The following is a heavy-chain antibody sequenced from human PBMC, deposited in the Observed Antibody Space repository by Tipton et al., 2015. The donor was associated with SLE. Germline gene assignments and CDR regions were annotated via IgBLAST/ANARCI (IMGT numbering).Heavy chain of an antibody. V-gene: IGHV4-30-2*01. D-gene: IGHD1-26*01. CDR1: GGSISSGGYS. J-gene: IGHJ4*02. CDR2: IYHSGST. CDR3: ARGGELLTFDY. Sequence: TLSLTCAVSGGSISSGGYSWSWIRQPPGKGLEWIGYIYHSGSTHYNPSLKSRVTISVDRSKNQFSLKLSSVTAADTAVYYCARGGELLTFDYWGQGTLVTVSS.